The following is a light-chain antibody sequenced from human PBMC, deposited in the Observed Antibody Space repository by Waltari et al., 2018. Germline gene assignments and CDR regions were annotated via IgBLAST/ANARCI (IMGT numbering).Light chain of an antibody. CDR1: SSDVGNYNL. Sequence: QSALTQPASVSGSPGQSITISCTGPSSDVGNYNLVSWYQQHPGKAPKLMISAGNKPPSGVSNRFSGSKSGDMASLAMSGVQAEDEADYYCCTYAGSSDPRVFVGGTKLTVL. J-gene: IGLJ3*02. CDR3: CTYAGSSDPRV. V-gene: IGLV2-23*01. CDR2: AGN.